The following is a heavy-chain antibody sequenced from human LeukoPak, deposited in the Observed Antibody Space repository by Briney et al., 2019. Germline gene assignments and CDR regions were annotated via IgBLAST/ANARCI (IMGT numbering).Heavy chain of an antibody. CDR3: ARAHGDY. CDR2: IYSGGGT. Sequence: GGSLRPSCAASGFTVSSNYMTWVRQAPGKGLEWVSVIYSGGGTYYADSVKGRFTISRDNSKNTLYLQMNSLRAEDTAVYYCARAHGDYWGQGTLVTVPS. J-gene: IGHJ4*02. CDR1: GFTVSSNY. D-gene: IGHD1-26*01. V-gene: IGHV3-53*01.